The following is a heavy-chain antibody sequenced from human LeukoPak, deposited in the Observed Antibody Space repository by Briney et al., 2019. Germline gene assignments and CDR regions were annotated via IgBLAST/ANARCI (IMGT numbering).Heavy chain of an antibody. V-gene: IGHV5-51*01. CDR3: AIGGDSSTSCYRCFNY. Sequence: GESLKISCEGSGYSFTNYWIGWVRQMPGKGLEWMGIIYPDNSDTRYSPSFQGQVTISADKSIGTAYLQWSSLKASDTAMYYCAIGGDSSTSCYRCFNYWGQGTLVTVSS. CDR1: GYSFTNYW. CDR2: IYPDNSDT. J-gene: IGHJ4*02. D-gene: IGHD2-2*01.